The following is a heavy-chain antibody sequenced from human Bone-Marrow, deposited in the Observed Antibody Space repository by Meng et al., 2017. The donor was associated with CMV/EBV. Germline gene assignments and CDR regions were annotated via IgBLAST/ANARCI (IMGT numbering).Heavy chain of an antibody. J-gene: IGHJ5*02. D-gene: IGHD6-13*01. Sequence: PSAPSGFTFSSYSMNWVRQAPGKGLEWVSSISSSSSYIYYADSVKGRFTISRDNAKNSLYLQMNSLRAEDTAVYYCARDSKAAVGWFDPWGQGTLVTVSS. CDR3: ARDSKAAVGWFDP. CDR1: GFTFSSYS. V-gene: IGHV3-21*01. CDR2: ISSSSSYI.